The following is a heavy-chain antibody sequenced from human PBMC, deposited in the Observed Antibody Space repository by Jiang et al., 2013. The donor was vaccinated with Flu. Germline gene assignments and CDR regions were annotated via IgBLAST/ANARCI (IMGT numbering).Heavy chain of an antibody. V-gene: IGHV3-21*06. CDR2: INGNGNYI. Sequence: VQLVESGGGLVKPGGSLRLSCAASGFTSNTHHMNWVRQAPGKGLEWVSSINGNGNYIYYADSVKGRFTVSRDNAKNSMSLQMNSLTVEDTAVYFCARSYSYGSGGLDYWGQGTLVAVSS. CDR1: GFTSNTHH. CDR3: ARSYSYGSGGLDY. D-gene: IGHD3-10*01. J-gene: IGHJ4*02.